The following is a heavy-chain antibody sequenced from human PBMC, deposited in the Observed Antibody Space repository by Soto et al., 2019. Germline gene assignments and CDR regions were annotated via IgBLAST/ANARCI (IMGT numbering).Heavy chain of an antibody. J-gene: IGHJ4*02. CDR1: GLSFNYYA. D-gene: IGHD5-12*01. Sequence: EVQLLESGGGLVQPGGSLRLSCEASGLSFNYYAMSWVRQAPGQGLEWVSTMTGSGGNTYYAASVKGRFTISRDSFKNTLYLQMSSLRDDDTASYYCAKHMGLASNYSFDNWGQGTLVTVSS. CDR3: AKHMGLASNYSFDN. V-gene: IGHV3-23*01. CDR2: MTGSGGNT.